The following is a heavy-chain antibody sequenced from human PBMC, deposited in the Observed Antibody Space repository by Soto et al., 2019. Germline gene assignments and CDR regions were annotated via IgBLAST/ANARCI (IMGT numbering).Heavy chain of an antibody. CDR3: VRAYGMDV. CDR2: ISYDGSNK. V-gene: IGHV3-30-3*01. CDR1: GFTFSSYA. J-gene: IGHJ6*02. Sequence: GGSLRLSCAASGFTFSSYAMHWVRQAPGKGLEWVAVISYDGSNKYYADSVKGRFTVSRDDAKNTLYLQMNSLRNEDMAVSYCVRAYGMDVWGQGTTVTVSS.